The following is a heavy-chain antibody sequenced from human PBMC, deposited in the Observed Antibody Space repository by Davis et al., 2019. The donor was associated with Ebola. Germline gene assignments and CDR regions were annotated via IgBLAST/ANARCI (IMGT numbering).Heavy chain of an antibody. CDR2: INHSGST. CDR3: ARGKQLRFLEWLSALGYYYGMDV. Sequence: SETLSLTCAVYAGSFSGYYWSWIRQPPGKGLEWIGEINHSGSTNYNPSLKSRVTISVDTSKNQFSLKLSSVTAADTAVYYCARGKQLRFLEWLSALGYYYGMDVWGQGTTVTVSS. J-gene: IGHJ6*02. V-gene: IGHV4-34*01. CDR1: AGSFSGYY. D-gene: IGHD3-3*01.